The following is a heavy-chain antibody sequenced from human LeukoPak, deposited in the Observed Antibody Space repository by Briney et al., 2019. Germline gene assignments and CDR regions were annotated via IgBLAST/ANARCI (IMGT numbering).Heavy chain of an antibody. CDR2: ISSSGSYI. V-gene: IGHV3-21*04. J-gene: IGHJ5*02. Sequence: GGSLRLSCAASRFTFSSYSMNWVRQAPGKGLEWVSSISSSGSYIYYVDSVKGRFTISRDNAKNSLYLQMNSLRAEDTAVYSCARGADGVSSNSRGWFDPWGQGTLVTVSS. CDR1: RFTFSSYS. D-gene: IGHD2-15*01. CDR3: ARGADGVSSNSRGWFDP.